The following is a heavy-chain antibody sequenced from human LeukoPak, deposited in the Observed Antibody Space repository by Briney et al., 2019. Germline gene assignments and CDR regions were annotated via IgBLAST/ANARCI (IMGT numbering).Heavy chain of an antibody. CDR3: ARGYFPLRGYSYGTALFDY. CDR1: GGSVSSGSYY. Sequence: PSETLSLTCTVSGGSVSSGSYYWSWIRQPPGKGLEWIGEINHSGSTNYNPSLKSRVTISVDTSKNQFSLKLSSVTAADTAVYYCARGYFPLRGYSYGTALFDYWGQGTLVTVSS. D-gene: IGHD5-18*01. V-gene: IGHV4-39*07. CDR2: INHSGST. J-gene: IGHJ4*02.